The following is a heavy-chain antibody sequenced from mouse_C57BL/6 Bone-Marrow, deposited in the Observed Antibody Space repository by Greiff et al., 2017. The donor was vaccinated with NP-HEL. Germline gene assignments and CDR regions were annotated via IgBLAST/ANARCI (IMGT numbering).Heavy chain of an antibody. Sequence: VQLQQSGTVLARPGASVKMSCKTSGYTFTSYWMHWVKQRPGQGLEWIGAIYPGNSDTSYNQKFKGKAKLTAVTSASTAYMELSSLTNEDSAVYYCTSPPYGSSYPYWYFDVWGTGTTVTVSS. V-gene: IGHV1-5*01. CDR2: IYPGNSDT. J-gene: IGHJ1*03. D-gene: IGHD1-1*01. CDR3: TSPPYGSSYPYWYFDV. CDR1: GYTFTSYW.